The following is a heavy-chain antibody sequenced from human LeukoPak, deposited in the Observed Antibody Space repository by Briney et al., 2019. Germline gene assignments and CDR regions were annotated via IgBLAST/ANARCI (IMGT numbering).Heavy chain of an antibody. CDR2: IYYSGST. J-gene: IGHJ6*02. CDR3: ARDVGSSWYTRGDYYYYGMDV. Sequence: PSQTLSLTCTVSGGSISSGDYYWSWIRQPPGKGLEWIGYIYYSGSTNYNPSLKSRVTISVDTSKNQFSLKLSSVTAADTAVYYCARDVGSSWYTRGDYYYYGMDVWGQGTTVTVSS. CDR1: GGSISSGDYY. D-gene: IGHD6-13*01. V-gene: IGHV4-30-4*01.